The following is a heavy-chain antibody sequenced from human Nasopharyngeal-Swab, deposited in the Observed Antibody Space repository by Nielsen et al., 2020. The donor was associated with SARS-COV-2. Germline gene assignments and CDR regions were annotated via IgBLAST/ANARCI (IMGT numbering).Heavy chain of an antibody. D-gene: IGHD5-12*01. CDR1: GGSISRYY. CDR3: ARHAVATQISHYFDY. J-gene: IGHJ4*02. Sequence: SETLSLTCTVAGGSISRYYWSWIRQPPGKGLEWIGYIYYSGSTNHNPSLKSRVTISVDTSKNQFSLKLSSVTAADTAVYYCARHAVATQISHYFDYWGQGTLVTVSP. CDR2: IYYSGST. V-gene: IGHV4-59*08.